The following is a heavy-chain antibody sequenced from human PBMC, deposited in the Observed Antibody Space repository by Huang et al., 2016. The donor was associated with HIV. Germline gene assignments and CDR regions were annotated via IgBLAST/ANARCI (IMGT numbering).Heavy chain of an antibody. D-gene: IGHD1-26*01. CDR2: ISGYKGNK. J-gene: IGHJ4*02. CDR3: ARDRRPYSGSYLGY. V-gene: IGHV1-18*04. CDR1: GNTFSGYG. Sequence: QVQLVQSGAEVKKPGASVKVSCKASGNTFSGYGISWGRQAPGQGLEWMGWISGYKGNKNYVENLQGRVTMTTDTSTSTAYMELRSLRSDDTAVYYCARDRRPYSGSYLGYWGQGTLVTVSS.